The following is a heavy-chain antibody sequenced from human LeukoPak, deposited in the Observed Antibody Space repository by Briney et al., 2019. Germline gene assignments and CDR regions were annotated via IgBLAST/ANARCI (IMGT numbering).Heavy chain of an antibody. V-gene: IGHV4-39*01. CDR3: ARQGDYYDSSGYPGPAY. Sequence: SETLSLTCTVSGGSISSYYWGWIRQPPGKGLEWIGSIYYSGSTYYNPSLKSRVTISVDTSKNQFSLKLSSVTAADTAVYYCARQGDYYDSSGYPGPAYWGQGTLVTVSS. D-gene: IGHD3-22*01. CDR2: IYYSGST. J-gene: IGHJ4*02. CDR1: GGSISSYY.